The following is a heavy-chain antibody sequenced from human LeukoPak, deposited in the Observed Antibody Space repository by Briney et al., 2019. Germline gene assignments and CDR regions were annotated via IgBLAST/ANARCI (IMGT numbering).Heavy chain of an antibody. D-gene: IGHD1-26*01. CDR3: ARLTGAASGTYYFDF. CDR1: GFIFDDYA. J-gene: IGHJ4*02. V-gene: IGHV3-9*01. Sequence: GGSLRLSCAASGFIFDDYAMYWVRQAPGKGLEWVSGISWNSRIIDYADSVKGRFTISRDNAKTSLYLQMNRLTTEDTAFYYCARLTGAASGTYYFDFWGQGTLVTVSS. CDR2: ISWNSRII.